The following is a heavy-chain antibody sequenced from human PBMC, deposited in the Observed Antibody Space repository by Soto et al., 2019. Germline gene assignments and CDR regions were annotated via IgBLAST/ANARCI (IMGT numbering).Heavy chain of an antibody. J-gene: IGHJ4*02. CDR1: GGTVSSYA. V-gene: IGHV1-69*01. CDR3: ARDVSSDTTGFRGYDL. D-gene: IGHD3-10*01. Sequence: QLHLVQSGAEVKKAGSSVKVSCKASGGTVSSYAITWVRQAPGKGPEWMGVFIPIFVSAHYAPKFQGRITITADESTSTAYMELSGLTSEDTAIYYCARDVSSDTTGFRGYDLWGQGTQVTLSS. CDR2: FIPIFVSA.